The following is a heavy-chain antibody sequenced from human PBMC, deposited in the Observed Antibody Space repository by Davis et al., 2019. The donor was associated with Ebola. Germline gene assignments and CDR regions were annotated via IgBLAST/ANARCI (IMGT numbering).Heavy chain of an antibody. J-gene: IGHJ5*02. CDR1: GFTFSSNW. D-gene: IGHD2-15*01. Sequence: PGESLKISCAASGFTFSSNWMHWVRQAPGKGLVWVSRTNSDGSITTYADSVKGRFTISRDNAKNTLYLQMNSLRAEDTAVYFCAAGWQYPGAWGQGTLVTVSS. V-gene: IGHV3-74*03. CDR3: AAGWQYPGA. CDR2: TNSDGSIT.